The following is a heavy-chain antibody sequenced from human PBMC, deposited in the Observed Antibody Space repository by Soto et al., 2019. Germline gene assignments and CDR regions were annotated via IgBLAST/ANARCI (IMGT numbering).Heavy chain of an antibody. J-gene: IGHJ4*02. Sequence: ASVKVSCKASGYTFTGQYIHWVRQAPGQGLEWMGWINPNSGATNYAPNFQGRVTMTRDTSISTAYMELSRLTSDDTAAYYCARDPSHYDSSGYRFDYWGQGTLVTVSS. V-gene: IGHV1-2*02. D-gene: IGHD3-22*01. CDR2: INPNSGAT. CDR3: ARDPSHYDSSGYRFDY. CDR1: GYTFTGQY.